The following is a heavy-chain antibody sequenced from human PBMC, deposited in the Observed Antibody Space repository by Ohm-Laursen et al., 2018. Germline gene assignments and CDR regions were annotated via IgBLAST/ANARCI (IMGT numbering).Heavy chain of an antibody. CDR2: INPNSGGT. D-gene: IGHD2-15*01. J-gene: IGHJ4*02. V-gene: IGHV1-2*02. Sequence: ASVKVSCKASGYTFTGYYMHWVRQAPGQGLEWMGWINPNSGGTNYAQKFQGRVTMTRDTSISTAYMELSGLRSDDTAVYYCARVIEWWSCFDYWGQGTLVTVSS. CDR3: ARVIEWWSCFDY. CDR1: GYTFTGYY.